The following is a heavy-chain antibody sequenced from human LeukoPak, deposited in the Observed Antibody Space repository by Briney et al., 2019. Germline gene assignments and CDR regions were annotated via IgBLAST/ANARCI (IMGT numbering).Heavy chain of an antibody. V-gene: IGHV1-69*05. J-gene: IGHJ3*02. CDR3: ASQLFHLDSSGYSLDALDI. CDR1: GGTFSNYA. D-gene: IGHD3-22*01. Sequence: GASVKVSCKTSGGTFSNYAISWVRQAPGQGLEWMGVIIPIFDTPNYAQKWQGRVTITTDESTSIAYMELRSLRSEDTAVYYCASQLFHLDSSGYSLDALDIWGQGTMVTVSS. CDR2: IIPIFDTP.